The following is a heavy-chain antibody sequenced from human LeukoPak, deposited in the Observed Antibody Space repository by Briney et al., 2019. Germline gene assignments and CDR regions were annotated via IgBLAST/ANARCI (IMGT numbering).Heavy chain of an antibody. Sequence: SETLSLTCTVSGGSISSSSYYWGWIRQPPGKGLEWIGSIYYSGSTNYNPSLKSRVTISVDTSKNQFSLKLSSVTAADTAVYYCARGGIAVAGYFDYWGQGTLVTVSS. CDR1: GGSISSSSYY. CDR2: IYYSGST. D-gene: IGHD6-19*01. V-gene: IGHV4-39*07. CDR3: ARGGIAVAGYFDY. J-gene: IGHJ4*02.